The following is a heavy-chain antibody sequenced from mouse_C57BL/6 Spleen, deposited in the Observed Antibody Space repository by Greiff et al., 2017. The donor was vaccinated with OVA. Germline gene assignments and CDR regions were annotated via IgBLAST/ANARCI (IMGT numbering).Heavy chain of an antibody. CDR3: ARRDERRDAMDD. J-gene: IGHJ4*01. Sequence: QVQLQQPGAELVMPGASVKLSCKASGYTFTSYWMHWVKQRPGQGLEWIGEIDPSDSYTNYNQQFKGKSTLTVDKSSSTAYMQLSSLTSEDSAVYYGARRDERRDAMDDWGQGTSVTVSS. V-gene: IGHV1-69*01. CDR2: IDPSDSYT. CDR1: GYTFTSYW.